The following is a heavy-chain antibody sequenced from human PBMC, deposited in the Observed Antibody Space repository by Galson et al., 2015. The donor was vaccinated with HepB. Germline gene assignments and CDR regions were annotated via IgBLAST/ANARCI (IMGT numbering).Heavy chain of an antibody. Sequence: SLRLSCAASGFTFSSYAMHWVRQAPGKGLEWVAVISYDGSNKYYADSVKGRLTISRDNSKNTLYLQMNSLRAEDTAVYYCARAGIGYCSSTSCWNPRGLDYYYYGMDVWGQGTTVTVSS. D-gene: IGHD2-2*01. V-gene: IGHV3-30-3*01. CDR3: ARAGIGYCSSTSCWNPRGLDYYYYGMDV. CDR2: ISYDGSNK. J-gene: IGHJ6*02. CDR1: GFTFSSYA.